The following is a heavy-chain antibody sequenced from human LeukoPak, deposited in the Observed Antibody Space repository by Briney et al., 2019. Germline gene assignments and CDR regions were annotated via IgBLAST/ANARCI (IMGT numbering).Heavy chain of an antibody. V-gene: IGHV1-46*01. CDR1: GYTFTSFY. J-gene: IGHJ4*01. CDR3: AREGDDGSSGTFDY. D-gene: IGHD1/OR15-1a*01. Sequence: GASVKVSCKASGYTFTSFYMYWVRQGPGQGREWVGVINPSGGSTRYAQKFEGIVTMTRDTSTSTVFMELSSLRTDVTAVYYRAREGDDGSSGTFDYWGQGTLVTVSS. CDR2: INPSGGST.